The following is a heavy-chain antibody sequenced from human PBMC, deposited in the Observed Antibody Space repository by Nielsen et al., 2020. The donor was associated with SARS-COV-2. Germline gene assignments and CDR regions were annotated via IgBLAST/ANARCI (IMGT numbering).Heavy chain of an antibody. CDR1: GFSVSRYF. Sequence: GESLKISCAASGFSVSRYFMSWVRQAPGKGLEWLSIIYRSDNSYYADSVKGRFTVSRDNARNSLYLHMNSLRVEDTAVYYCATRQWLDSWGQGTVVTVSS. D-gene: IGHD6-19*01. J-gene: IGHJ4*02. V-gene: IGHV3-53*01. CDR2: IYRSDNS. CDR3: ATRQWLDS.